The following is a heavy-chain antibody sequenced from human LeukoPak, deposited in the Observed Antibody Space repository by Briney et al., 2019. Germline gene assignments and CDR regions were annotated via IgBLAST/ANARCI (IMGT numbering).Heavy chain of an antibody. CDR3: ARTRYCSSTSCYRSAFDI. CDR1: GGSISSGGYY. V-gene: IGHV4-31*03. Sequence: SETLSLTCTVSGGSISSGGYYWSWIRQHPGKGLEWTGYIYYSGSTYYNPSLKSRVTISVDTSKNQFSLKLSSVTAADTAVYYCARTRYCSSTSCYRSAFDIWGQGTMVTVSS. D-gene: IGHD2-2*02. J-gene: IGHJ3*02. CDR2: IYYSGST.